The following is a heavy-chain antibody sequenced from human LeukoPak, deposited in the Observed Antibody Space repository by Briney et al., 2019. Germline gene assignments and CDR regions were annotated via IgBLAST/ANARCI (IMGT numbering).Heavy chain of an antibody. Sequence: ASVKVSCKASGYTFTSYGISWVRQAPGQGLEWMGWISAYNGNTNYAQKLQGRVTMTTDTSTSTAYMELRSLRSDDTAVYFCAGGLMREYNSGWYVHYFDYWGQGTRVIVSS. CDR2: ISAYNGNT. CDR3: AGGLMREYNSGWYVHYFDY. J-gene: IGHJ4*02. V-gene: IGHV1-18*01. D-gene: IGHD6-19*01. CDR1: GYTFTSYG.